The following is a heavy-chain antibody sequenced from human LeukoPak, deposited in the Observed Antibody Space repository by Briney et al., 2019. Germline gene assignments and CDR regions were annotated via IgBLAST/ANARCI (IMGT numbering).Heavy chain of an antibody. Sequence: SETLSLTCSVSGGSVSSDYWSWIRQPPGKGLEWIGYIYHTGNSDYNPSLKSRATISLDTSKNQFSLKLTSVTAADTAVYFCARHPFSSPFDYWGQGTLVTVSS. D-gene: IGHD2/OR15-2a*01. CDR3: ARHPFSSPFDY. CDR1: GGSVSSDY. V-gene: IGHV4-59*08. CDR2: IYHTGNS. J-gene: IGHJ4*02.